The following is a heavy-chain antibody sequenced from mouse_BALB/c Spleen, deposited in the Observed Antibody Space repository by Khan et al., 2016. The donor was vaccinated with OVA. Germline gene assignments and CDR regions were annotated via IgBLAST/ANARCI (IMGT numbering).Heavy chain of an antibody. V-gene: IGHV3-2*02. CDR3: ARWFTY. CDR1: GYSITSDYG. J-gene: IGHJ3*01. Sequence: EVQLQESGPGLVKPSQSLSLTCTVTGYSITSDYGWNWIRQFPGNKLEWMGYISYSGSTTYNPSLKSRISITRDTSKNQFFLQLNSVTTEDTATYYCARWFTYWGQGTLVTVSA. CDR2: ISYSGST.